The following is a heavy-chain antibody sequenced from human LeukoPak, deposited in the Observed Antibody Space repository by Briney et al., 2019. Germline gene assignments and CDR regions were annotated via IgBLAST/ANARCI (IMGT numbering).Heavy chain of an antibody. CDR1: GFTFDDYA. CDR2: ISWNSGSI. Sequence: PGGSLRLSCAASGFTFDDYAMHWVRHAPGKGLEWVSGISWNSGSIGYADSMKGRFTISRDNAKNSLYLQMNSLRAEDTALYYCAYGVEGAFDIWGQGTMVTVSS. J-gene: IGHJ3*02. D-gene: IGHD3-10*01. V-gene: IGHV3-9*01. CDR3: AYGVEGAFDI.